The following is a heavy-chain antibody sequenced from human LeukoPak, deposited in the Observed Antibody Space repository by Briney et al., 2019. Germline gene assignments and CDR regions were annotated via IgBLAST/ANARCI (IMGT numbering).Heavy chain of an antibody. CDR1: GGSITSYY. J-gene: IGHJ4*02. CDR2: IYYSGTT. Sequence: PSETLSLTCTVSGGSITSYYWNWIRQPPGKGLEWIGFIYYSGTTNYNPSLNSRVTISVDTSKNQFSLKLTSVTAADTAVYYCARLARPDTSGYYHFDYWGQGTLVTVSS. D-gene: IGHD3-22*01. CDR3: ARLARPDTSGYYHFDY. V-gene: IGHV4-59*01.